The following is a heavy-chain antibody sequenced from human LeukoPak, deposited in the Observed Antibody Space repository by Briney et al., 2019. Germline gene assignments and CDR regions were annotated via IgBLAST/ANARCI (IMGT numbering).Heavy chain of an antibody. D-gene: IGHD4-17*01. Sequence: SETLSLTCTVSGYSISSGYYWGWIRQPPGKGLEWIGSIYHSGSTNYNPSLQSRVTMSVDTSKNQFSLKLNSVTAADTAVYYCARVRDYGPHFDYWGQGTLVTVSS. CDR2: IYHSGST. CDR3: ARVRDYGPHFDY. CDR1: GYSISSGYY. V-gene: IGHV4-38-2*02. J-gene: IGHJ4*02.